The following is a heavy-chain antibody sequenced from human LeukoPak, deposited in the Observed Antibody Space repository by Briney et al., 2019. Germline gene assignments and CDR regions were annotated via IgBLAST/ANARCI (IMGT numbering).Heavy chain of an antibody. J-gene: IGHJ4*02. V-gene: IGHV3-11*01. CDR1: GFTFSDYY. Sequence: GGSLRLSCAASGFTFSDYYMSWIRQAPGKGLEWVSYISSSGSTIYYADSVKGRFTISRDNAKNSLYLQMNSLRAEDTAVYCCARDSTKIGSGSPLDYWGQGTLVTVSS. D-gene: IGHD3-10*01. CDR2: ISSSGSTI. CDR3: ARDSTKIGSGSPLDY.